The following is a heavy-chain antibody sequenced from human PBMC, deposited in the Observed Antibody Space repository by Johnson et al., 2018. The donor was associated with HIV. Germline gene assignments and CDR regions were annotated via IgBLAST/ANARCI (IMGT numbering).Heavy chain of an antibody. J-gene: IGHJ3*02. CDR3: ARGGYCSGGSCYPGAFDI. Sequence: VQLVESGGGVVRPGGSLRLSCAASGFTFDDYGMSWVRQAPGKGPEWVSGINWNGGRTGYVDSVKGRFTISRDNAKNSLYLQMNSLRAGDTAVYYCARGGYCSGGSCYPGAFDIWGQGTMVTVSS. CDR2: INWNGGRT. D-gene: IGHD2-15*01. V-gene: IGHV3-20*04. CDR1: GFTFDDYG.